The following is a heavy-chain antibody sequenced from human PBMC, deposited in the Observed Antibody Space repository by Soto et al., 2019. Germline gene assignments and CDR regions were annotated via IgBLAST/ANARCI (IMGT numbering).Heavy chain of an antibody. J-gene: IGHJ5*02. Sequence: PGESLKISCKGSGYSFTSYWIGWVRQMPGKGLEWMGIIYPGDSDTRYSPSFQGQVTISADKSISTAYLQWSSLKASDTAMYYCARADTKWLRNPGGIVWAIDPWGQGTLVTV. CDR3: ARADTKWLRNPGGIVWAIDP. V-gene: IGHV5-51*01. CDR2: IYPGDSDT. CDR1: GYSFTSYW. D-gene: IGHD5-12*01.